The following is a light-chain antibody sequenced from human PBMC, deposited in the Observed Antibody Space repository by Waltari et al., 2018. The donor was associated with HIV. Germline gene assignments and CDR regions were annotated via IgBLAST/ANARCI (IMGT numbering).Light chain of an antibody. Sequence: SSELTQDPAVSVALGQTVRLTCQGASLRSYYARWYQQKPGQAPVLVIYGKNNRPSGIPDRFSGSSSGNTASLTITGAQAEDEADYYCNSRDSSGNHYVCGTGTKVTVL. J-gene: IGLJ1*01. CDR1: SLRSYY. CDR2: GKN. V-gene: IGLV3-19*01. CDR3: NSRDSSGNHYV.